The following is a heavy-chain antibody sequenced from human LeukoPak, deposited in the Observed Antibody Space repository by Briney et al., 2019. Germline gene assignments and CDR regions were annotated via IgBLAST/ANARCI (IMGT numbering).Heavy chain of an antibody. V-gene: IGHV3-30*18. CDR1: GFTFSSYG. Sequence: GGSLRLSCAASGFTFSSYGMHWVRQAPGKGLEWVAVISYDGSNKYYADSVKGRFTISRDNSKKTLYLQMNSLRAEDTAVYYCAKPTRTRGLLGELSFNEYLGQGTLVTVSS. CDR2: ISYDGSNK. J-gene: IGHJ4*02. D-gene: IGHD3-16*02. CDR3: AKPTRTRGLLGELSFNEY.